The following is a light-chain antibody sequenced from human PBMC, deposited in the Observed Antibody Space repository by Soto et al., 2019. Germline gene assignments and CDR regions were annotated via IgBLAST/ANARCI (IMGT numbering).Light chain of an antibody. J-gene: IGKJ1*01. CDR1: QNISSW. Sequence: DIQMAQSPSTLSASVGDRVTITCRASQNISSWLAWYQQRPGKAPKLLIYDASSLQSGVPSRFSGSGSGTDFTFTISSLQPEDFATYYCQQNYSIPWTFGQGTKVDIK. V-gene: IGKV1-5*01. CDR2: DAS. CDR3: QQNYSIPWT.